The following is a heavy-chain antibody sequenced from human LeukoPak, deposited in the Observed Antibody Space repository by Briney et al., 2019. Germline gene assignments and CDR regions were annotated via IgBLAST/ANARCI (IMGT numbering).Heavy chain of an antibody. D-gene: IGHD3-3*01. CDR3: ARGSGSRRSFDS. V-gene: IGHV4-59*01. J-gene: IGHJ4*02. CDR2: TYYSGIT. Sequence: PSETLSLTCTVSGGSISSYYWSWIRQPPGKRLEWIGYTYYSGITNYNPSLESRVTISVDTSKNQFSLKLSSVTAADTAVYYCARGSGSRRSFDSWGQGTLVTVSS. CDR1: GGSISSYY.